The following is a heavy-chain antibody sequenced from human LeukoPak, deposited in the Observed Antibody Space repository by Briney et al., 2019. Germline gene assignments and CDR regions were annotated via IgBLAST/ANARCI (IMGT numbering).Heavy chain of an antibody. J-gene: IGHJ6*03. CDR2: IRYDGSNK. Sequence: PGRSLRLSCAASGFTFSSYAMHWVRQAPGKGLEWVAFIRYDGSNKYYADSVKGRFTISRDNSKNTLYLQMNSLRAEDTAVYYCAKDLVGATRYYYMDVWGKGTTVTVSS. CDR1: GFTFSSYA. CDR3: AKDLVGATRYYYMDV. D-gene: IGHD1-26*01. V-gene: IGHV3-30*02.